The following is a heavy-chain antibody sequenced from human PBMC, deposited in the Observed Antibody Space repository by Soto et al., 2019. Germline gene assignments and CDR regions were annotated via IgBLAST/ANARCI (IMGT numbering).Heavy chain of an antibody. J-gene: IGHJ4*02. D-gene: IGHD6-19*01. Sequence: NPSETLSLTCTVSGGSISSYYWSWIRQPPGKGLEWIGYIYYSGSTNYNPSLKSRVTISVDTSKNQFSLKLSSVTAADTAVYYCARDMGIAVAGNYFDYWGQGTLVTVSS. V-gene: IGHV4-59*01. CDR2: IYYSGST. CDR1: GGSISSYY. CDR3: ARDMGIAVAGNYFDY.